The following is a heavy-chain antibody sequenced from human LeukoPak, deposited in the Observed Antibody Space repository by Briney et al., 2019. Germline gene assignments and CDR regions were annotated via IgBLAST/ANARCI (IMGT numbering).Heavy chain of an antibody. CDR1: GGSISSYY. V-gene: IGHV4-59*01. CDR2: IYYSGST. D-gene: IGHD3-3*01. J-gene: IGHJ4*02. CDR3: ARGGDFWSGEYFDY. Sequence: SETLSLTCTVCGGSISSYYWSWIRQPPGKGLEWIGYIYYSGSTNYNPSLKSRVTISVDTSKNQFSLKLSSVTAADTAVYYCARGGDFWSGEYFDYWGQGTLVTVSS.